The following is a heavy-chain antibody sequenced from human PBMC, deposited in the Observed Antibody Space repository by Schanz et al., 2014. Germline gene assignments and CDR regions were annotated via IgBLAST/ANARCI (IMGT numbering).Heavy chain of an antibody. CDR3: ARVPEPGWFDP. J-gene: IGHJ5*02. V-gene: IGHV4-59*06. D-gene: IGHD1-26*01. Sequence: QVQLQESGPGQVRPSETLSLTCTVSGSDIRGFHWSWIRQSPVKGLEWIGFIYYRGNTYYNPSLKSRVSISLDPSKTQFFLNLNSLTAADTAVYYCARVPEPGWFDPWGQGTLVTVSS. CDR2: IYYRGNT. CDR1: GSDIRGFH.